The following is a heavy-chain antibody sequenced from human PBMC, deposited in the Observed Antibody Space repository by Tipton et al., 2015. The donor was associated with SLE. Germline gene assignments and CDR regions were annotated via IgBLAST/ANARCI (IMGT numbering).Heavy chain of an antibody. Sequence: TLSLTCTVSGGSISSYYWSWIRQPPGKGLEWIGFIYYSGSTNYNPSLKSRVTISVDTSKNQFSLKLSSVTAADTAVYYCARGYSSSRNLFDYWAREPWSPSPQ. CDR3: ARGYSSSRNLFDY. CDR2: IYYSGST. CDR1: GGSISSYY. D-gene: IGHD6-13*01. J-gene: IGHJ4*02. V-gene: IGHV4-59*01.